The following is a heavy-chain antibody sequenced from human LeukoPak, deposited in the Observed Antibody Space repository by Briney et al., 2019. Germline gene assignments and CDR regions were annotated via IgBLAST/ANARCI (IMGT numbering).Heavy chain of an antibody. Sequence: SETLSLTCAVYGGSFSGYYWSWIRQPPGKGLEWIGYIYYSGSTNYNPSLKSRVTISVDTSKNQFSLKLSSVTAADTAVYYCARQDGYKVDYWGQGTLVTVSS. V-gene: IGHV4-59*08. CDR2: IYYSGST. CDR3: ARQDGYKVDY. CDR1: GGSFSGYY. D-gene: IGHD5-24*01. J-gene: IGHJ4*02.